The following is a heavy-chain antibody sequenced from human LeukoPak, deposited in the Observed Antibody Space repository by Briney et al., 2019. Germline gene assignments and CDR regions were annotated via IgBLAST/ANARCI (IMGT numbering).Heavy chain of an antibody. Sequence: PSETLSLTCTVSGGSISSYYWSWIRQPPGKGLEWIGYIYYSGNTNYNPSLKSRVTISVDTSKNQFSLKLSSVTAADTAVYYCARDSEGYYYYMDVWGKGTTVTVFS. CDR1: GGSISSYY. V-gene: IGHV4-59*01. CDR3: ARDSEGYYYYMDV. J-gene: IGHJ6*03. CDR2: IYYSGNT.